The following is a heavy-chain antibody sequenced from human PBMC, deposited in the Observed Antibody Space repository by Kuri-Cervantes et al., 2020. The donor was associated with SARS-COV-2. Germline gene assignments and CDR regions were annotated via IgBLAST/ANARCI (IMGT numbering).Heavy chain of an antibody. V-gene: IGHV3-13*03. J-gene: IGHJ4*02. D-gene: IGHD3-3*01. CDR1: GFTFSSYD. CDR3: ARGDFWSGYYLDY. Sequence: GESLKISCAACGFTFSSYDMHWVRQATGKGLEWVSAIGTAGDTYYPGSVKGQFTISRDNSKNSLYLQMNSLRAEDTAVYYCARGDFWSGYYLDYWGQGTLVTVSS. CDR2: IGTAGDT.